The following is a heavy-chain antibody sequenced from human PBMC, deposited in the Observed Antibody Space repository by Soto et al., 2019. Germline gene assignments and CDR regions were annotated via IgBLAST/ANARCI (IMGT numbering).Heavy chain of an antibody. CDR1: GFTFSDHY. CDR3: ARFSGSYTRGLDY. CDR2: SRNKANSYST. J-gene: IGHJ4*02. D-gene: IGHD1-26*01. Sequence: EVQLVESGGGLVQPGGSLRLSCAASGFTFSDHYMDWVRQAPGKGLEWVGRSRNKANSYSTEYAAAVKGRFTISRDESKNSLYLQMNSLKTEYTAVYYCARFSGSYTRGLDYWGQGTLVTGSA. V-gene: IGHV3-72*01.